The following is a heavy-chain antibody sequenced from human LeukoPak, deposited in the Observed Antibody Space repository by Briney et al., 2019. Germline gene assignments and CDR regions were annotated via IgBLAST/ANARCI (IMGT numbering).Heavy chain of an antibody. CDR2: IIPMLGTA. CDR3: AAETLGYCSSTICPGDY. J-gene: IGHJ4*02. Sequence: GASVKVSCKAAGGTFTSYIISWVRHAPGQGLEWMGGIIPMLGTANYGQKFQGRVRITADESTSTAYMELSSLRSEDTAVYYCAAETLGYCSSTICPGDYWGQGTLVTVSS. D-gene: IGHD2-2*01. CDR1: GGTFTSYI. V-gene: IGHV1-69*13.